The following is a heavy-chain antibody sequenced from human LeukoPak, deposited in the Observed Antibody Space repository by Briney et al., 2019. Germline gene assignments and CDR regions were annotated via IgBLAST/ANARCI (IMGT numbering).Heavy chain of an antibody. Sequence: GGTLRLSCSASGFTFRDSAMTWVRQAPGKGLEWVSLISFSGANSYYPDSVKGRFSVSRDNAQNSLYLQMNSLRAEDTAVYYCARGGYLYGNWGQGTLVTVSS. D-gene: IGHD5-18*01. V-gene: IGHV3-23*01. J-gene: IGHJ4*02. CDR3: ARGGYLYGN. CDR2: ISFSGANS. CDR1: GFTFRDSA.